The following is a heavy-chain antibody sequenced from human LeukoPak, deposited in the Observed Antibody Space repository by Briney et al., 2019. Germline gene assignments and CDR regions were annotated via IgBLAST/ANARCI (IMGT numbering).Heavy chain of an antibody. J-gene: IGHJ4*02. V-gene: IGHV4-39*07. CDR1: GDSISSSGYY. CDR2: IHHSGST. CDR3: ARGSTDIVVVPAAIGGFDY. Sequence: SETLSLTCSVSGDSISSSGYYWDWIRQPPGKGLEWIGSIHHSGSTNYNPSLKSRVTISVDTSKNQFSLKLSSVTAADTAVYYCARGSTDIVVVPAAIGGFDYWGQGTLVTVSS. D-gene: IGHD2-2*01.